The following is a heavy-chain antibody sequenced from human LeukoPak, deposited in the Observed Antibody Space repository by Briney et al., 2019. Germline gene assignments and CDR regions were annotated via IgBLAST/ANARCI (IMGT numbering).Heavy chain of an antibody. CDR1: GGSISSGSYY. CDR2: IYTSGST. CDR3: ARGVDIPYYYDSSGTTGWFDP. D-gene: IGHD3-22*01. J-gene: IGHJ5*02. Sequence: PSETLSLTCTVSGGSISSGSYYWSWIRQPAGKGLEWIGRIYTSGSTNYNPSLKSRVTISVDTSKSQFSLKLSSVTAADTAVYYCARGVDIPYYYDSSGTTGWFDPWGQGTLVTVSS. V-gene: IGHV4-61*02.